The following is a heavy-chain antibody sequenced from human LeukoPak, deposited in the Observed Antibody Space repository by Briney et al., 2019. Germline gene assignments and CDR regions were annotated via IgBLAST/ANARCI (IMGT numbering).Heavy chain of an antibody. CDR2: IYYTGST. D-gene: IGHD6-13*01. V-gene: IGHV4-59*08. Sequence: KPSETLSLTCSVSGGSTSNYYWNWIRQPPGKGLEWIGFIYYTGSTNYNPSLKSRVTTSVDTSKNQFSLKLSSVTAADTAVYYCARLHSSSWYGLDYWGQGTLVTVSS. CDR1: GGSTSNYY. J-gene: IGHJ4*02. CDR3: ARLHSSSWYGLDY.